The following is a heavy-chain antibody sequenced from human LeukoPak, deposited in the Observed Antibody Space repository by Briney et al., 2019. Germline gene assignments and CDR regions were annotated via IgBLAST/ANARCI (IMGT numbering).Heavy chain of an antibody. D-gene: IGHD1-7*01. CDR2: TSDRGDYT. Sequence: PGESLRLSCAVSGFTFSNYGMNWVRQAPGKGLEWVSGTSDRGDYTYYADSVKGRFTISRDSSKNTLFLQMNSLRAGDTALYFCARKAQYNGHYPLDYWGQGTLVTVSS. V-gene: IGHV3-23*01. CDR3: ARKAQYNGHYPLDY. CDR1: GFTFSNYG. J-gene: IGHJ4*02.